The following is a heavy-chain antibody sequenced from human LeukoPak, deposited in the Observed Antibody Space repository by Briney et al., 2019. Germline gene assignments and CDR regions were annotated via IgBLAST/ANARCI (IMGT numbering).Heavy chain of an antibody. CDR1: GFTFSSYA. V-gene: IGHV3-30*04. CDR2: ISYDGRNK. Sequence: PGRSLRLSCAASGFTFSSYAMHWVRQAPGKGLEWVAVISYDGRNKYYADSVKGRFTISRDNSKNTLYLQMNSLRAEDTAVYYCVRVISMTIDYWGQGTLVTVSS. J-gene: IGHJ4*02. CDR3: VRVISMTIDY.